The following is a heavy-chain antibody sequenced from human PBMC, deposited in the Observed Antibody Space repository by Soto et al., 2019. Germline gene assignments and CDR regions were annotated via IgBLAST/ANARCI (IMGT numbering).Heavy chain of an antibody. CDR3: ARERWGSGQALDI. J-gene: IGHJ3*02. V-gene: IGHV3-33*01. CDR1: GFDFRGYG. CDR2: IWYDETNR. D-gene: IGHD3-10*01. Sequence: QLSLVESGGGVVQPGRSLRISCAASGFDFRGYGMHWVRQAPGEGLEWVALIWYDETNRYYGDSVKGRFTISRDNSKNTLYLQMDSLRVEDTAVYYCARERWGSGQALDIWGQGTMVTVSS.